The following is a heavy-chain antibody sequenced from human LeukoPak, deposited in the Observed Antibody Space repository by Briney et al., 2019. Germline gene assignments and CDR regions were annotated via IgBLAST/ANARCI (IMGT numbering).Heavy chain of an antibody. CDR1: GFTFSSYY. CDR2: MRSAGTT. Sequence: GGSLRLSCAAFGFTFSSYYMSWVRQAPGKGLEWVSVMRSAGTTSCADCVKGRFTISRDSSKNMLYLQMTSLRAEDTAMYYCARESWNGSTTDGFDIWGQGTMVTVSS. D-gene: IGHD5/OR15-5a*01. V-gene: IGHV3-53*01. J-gene: IGHJ3*02. CDR3: ARESWNGSTTDGFDI.